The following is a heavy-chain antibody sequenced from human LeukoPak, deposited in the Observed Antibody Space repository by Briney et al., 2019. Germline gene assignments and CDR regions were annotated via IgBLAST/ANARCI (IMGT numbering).Heavy chain of an antibody. CDR1: GGCISSYY. Sequence: PSETLSLTCTVSGGCISSYYWSWIRQPPGKGLDWIGYIYYSGSTNYNPSLKSRVTISVDTSKNQFSLKLSSVTAADTAVYYCARDQYYYDSSGYYYDAFDIWGQGTMVTVSS. CDR2: IYYSGST. V-gene: IGHV4-59*01. D-gene: IGHD3-22*01. CDR3: ARDQYYYDSSGYYYDAFDI. J-gene: IGHJ3*02.